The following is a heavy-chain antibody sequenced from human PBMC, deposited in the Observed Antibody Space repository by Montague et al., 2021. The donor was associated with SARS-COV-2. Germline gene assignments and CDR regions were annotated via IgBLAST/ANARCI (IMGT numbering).Heavy chain of an antibody. CDR2: IYYSGST. D-gene: IGHD5-12*01. Sequence: IYYSGSTYYNPSLKSRVTISVDTSKNQFSLKLSSVTAADTAVYYCARRGHSGYDYHLPVDYWGQGTRVTVSS. V-gene: IGHV4-39*01. J-gene: IGHJ4*02. CDR3: ARRGHSGYDYHLPVDY.